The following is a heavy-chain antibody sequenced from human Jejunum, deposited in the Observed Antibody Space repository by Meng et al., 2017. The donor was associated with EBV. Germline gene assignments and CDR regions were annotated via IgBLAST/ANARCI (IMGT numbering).Heavy chain of an antibody. J-gene: IGHJ4*02. Sequence: LQLQESGPGLVKPSETLAPTCTVSGGSISSSSYYWGWIRQPPGKGLEWIGTYYNSGSTYYNPSLKSRVTISVDTSKNQFSLKLISVTAADTAAYYCARQGPSGRTFDYWGQGTLVTVFS. CDR1: GGSISSSSYY. V-gene: IGHV4-39*01. CDR3: ARQGPSGRTFDY. CDR2: YYNSGST. D-gene: IGHD1-26*01.